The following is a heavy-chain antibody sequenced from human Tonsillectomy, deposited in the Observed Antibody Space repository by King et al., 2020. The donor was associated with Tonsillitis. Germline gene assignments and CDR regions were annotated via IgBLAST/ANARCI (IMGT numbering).Heavy chain of an antibody. Sequence: VQLVESGGGFVQPGGSLRLSCAASGFTFTSHAMNWVRQTPGKGLEWVSPISVIGGITYYADSGKGRFTISRDNSKNTLYLQMNSLRAEDTAVDSCARDLYDSSGYYFDFWGQGTLVTVSS. D-gene: IGHD3-22*01. CDR3: ARDLYDSSGYYFDF. J-gene: IGHJ4*02. CDR2: ISVIGGIT. CDR1: GFTFTSHA. V-gene: IGHV3-23*04.